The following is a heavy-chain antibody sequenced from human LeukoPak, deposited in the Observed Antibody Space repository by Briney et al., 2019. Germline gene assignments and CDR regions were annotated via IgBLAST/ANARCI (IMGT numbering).Heavy chain of an antibody. CDR2: ISSSSYI. CDR1: GFTFNTDS. CDR3: ASGYYDSSGSPNWFDP. V-gene: IGHV3-21*01. Sequence: PGRSLRLSCVASGFTFNTDSMHWVRQAPGKGLEWVSSISSSSYIYYADSVKGRFTISRDNAKNSLYLQMNSLRTEDTAVYYCASGYYDSSGSPNWFDPWGQGTLVTVSS. D-gene: IGHD3-22*01. J-gene: IGHJ5*02.